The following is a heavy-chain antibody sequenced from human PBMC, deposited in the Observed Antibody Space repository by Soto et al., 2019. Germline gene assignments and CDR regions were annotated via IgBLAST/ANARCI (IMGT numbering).Heavy chain of an antibody. J-gene: IGHJ6*02. CDR2: IIPIFGIA. V-gene: IGHV1-69*13. CDR3: AREDRDRETGLVPAAIAGMDV. Sequence: SVKVSCKASGYTFTGYYMHWVRQAPGHGLEWIGRIIPIFGIASYAQKFQGRVTITADESTSTAYMELSSLRSDDTAVYYCAREDRDRETGLVPAAIAGMDVWGQRTTVTVSS. D-gene: IGHD2-2*02. CDR1: GYTFTGYY.